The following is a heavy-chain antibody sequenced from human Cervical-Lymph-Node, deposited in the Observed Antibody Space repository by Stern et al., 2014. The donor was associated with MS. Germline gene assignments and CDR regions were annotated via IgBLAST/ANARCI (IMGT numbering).Heavy chain of an antibody. CDR2: ISDDGSKK. J-gene: IGHJ4*02. Sequence: QVQLVQSGGGVVQPGRSLRLSCAASGFTFSSYAMHWVRQAPGKGLEWVAVISDDGSKKYYADSVKGRFTISRDNSKNTLFLQMNSLRAEDTAVHYCARERGVAFDYWGQGTLVTVSS. CDR1: GFTFSSYA. D-gene: IGHD3-10*01. V-gene: IGHV3-30-3*01. CDR3: ARERGVAFDY.